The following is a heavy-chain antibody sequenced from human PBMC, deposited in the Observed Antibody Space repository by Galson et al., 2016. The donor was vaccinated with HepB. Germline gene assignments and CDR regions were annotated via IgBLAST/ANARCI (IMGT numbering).Heavy chain of an antibody. Sequence: SVKVSCKASGYTFPNYGISWVRQAPGQGLEWVGWINGHSGVTKFAQRFQGGVTMTTDTATRTVYLELRSLRSDDTALFFCARNSGSNFDYWGQGSLVTVS. J-gene: IGHJ4*02. D-gene: IGHD1-26*01. CDR2: INGHSGVT. CDR3: ARNSGSNFDY. CDR1: GYTFPNYG. V-gene: IGHV1-18*01.